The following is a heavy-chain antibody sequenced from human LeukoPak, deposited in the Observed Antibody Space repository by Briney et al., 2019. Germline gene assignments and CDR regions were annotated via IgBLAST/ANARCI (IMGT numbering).Heavy chain of an antibody. D-gene: IGHD6-13*01. CDR1: GGSISSGSYY. V-gene: IGHV4-61*02. CDR3: ALGQLAPVFDY. CDR2: IYTSGST. Sequence: PSQTLSLTCTVSGGSISSGSYYWSWIRQPAGKGLEWIGRIYTSGSTNYNPSLKSRVTISVDTSKNQFSLKLSSVTAADTAVYYCALGQLAPVFDYWGQGTLVTVSS. J-gene: IGHJ4*02.